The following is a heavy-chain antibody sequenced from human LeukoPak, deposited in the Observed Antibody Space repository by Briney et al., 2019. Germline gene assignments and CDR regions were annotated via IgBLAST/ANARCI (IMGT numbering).Heavy chain of an antibody. Sequence: ASMKVSCKASGYTFTSYYMHWVRQARGQGLEWMGVINPSGDGTSYAQKFQGRVTMTRNVSTSTVYMELSSLRSEDTAVYYCARTCCSETSKFDYWGQGTLVTVSS. CDR2: INPSGDGT. CDR1: GYTFTSYY. J-gene: IGHJ4*02. D-gene: IGHD2-15*01. V-gene: IGHV1-46*01. CDR3: ARTCCSETSKFDY.